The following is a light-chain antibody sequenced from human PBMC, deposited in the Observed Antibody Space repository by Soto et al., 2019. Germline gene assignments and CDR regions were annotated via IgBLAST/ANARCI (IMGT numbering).Light chain of an antibody. Sequence: EIVLTQCPGTLSLSPGEGATLSCRTSQSISSSYLSWFQQRPGQAPRVLIYGASNRASGIPDRFSGSGSGTDFTLTISSLEPEDFAVYYCQYYGRSPPYTFGQGTKLDIK. V-gene: IGKV3-20*01. CDR3: QYYGRSPPYT. J-gene: IGKJ2*01. CDR2: GAS. CDR1: QSISSSY.